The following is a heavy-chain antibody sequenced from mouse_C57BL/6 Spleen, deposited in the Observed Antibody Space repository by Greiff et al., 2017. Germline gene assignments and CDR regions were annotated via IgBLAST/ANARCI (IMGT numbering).Heavy chain of an antibody. Sequence: QVQLQQPGAELVRPGSSVKLSCKASGYTFTSSWMDWVKQRPGQGLEWIGNIYPSDSETHYNQKFKDKATLTVDKSSSTAYMQLSSLTSEDSAVYYCARWITTGYFDVWGTGTTVTVSS. CDR1: GYTFTSSW. V-gene: IGHV1-61*01. CDR3: ARWITTGYFDV. J-gene: IGHJ1*03. D-gene: IGHD1-1*01. CDR2: IYPSDSET.